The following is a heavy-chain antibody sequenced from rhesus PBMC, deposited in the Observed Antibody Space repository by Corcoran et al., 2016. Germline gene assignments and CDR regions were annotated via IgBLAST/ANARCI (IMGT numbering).Heavy chain of an antibody. J-gene: IGHJ4*01. D-gene: IGHD1-1-1*01. CDR3: ARHQGSHSWNYMPNIDY. Sequence: QLQLQESGPGLVKPSETLSVTCAVSGGSISSNYWSWIRQPPGKGLEWIGRIYGSGRSTNNNRSVKSRVTLSVDTAKNQLSLKLSSGTAADTAVYYCARHQGSHSWNYMPNIDYWGQGVLVTVSS. CDR1: GGSISSNY. V-gene: IGHV4-169*01. CDR2: IYGSGRST.